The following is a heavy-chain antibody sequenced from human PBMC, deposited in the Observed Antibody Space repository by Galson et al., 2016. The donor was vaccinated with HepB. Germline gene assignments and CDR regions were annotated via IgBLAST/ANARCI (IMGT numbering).Heavy chain of an antibody. CDR3: ARGSWIRIWRDH. Sequence: SVKVSCKASGYTFTSYDINWVRQASGQGLEWMGWMNPNSGNTGYAQKFQGRITMTRNTSIFTAYMELSGLRSEDTAVYYCARGSWIRIWRDHWGQGTLVTVSS. V-gene: IGHV1-8*01. CDR1: GYTFTSYD. D-gene: IGHD5-18*01. J-gene: IGHJ4*02. CDR2: MNPNSGNT.